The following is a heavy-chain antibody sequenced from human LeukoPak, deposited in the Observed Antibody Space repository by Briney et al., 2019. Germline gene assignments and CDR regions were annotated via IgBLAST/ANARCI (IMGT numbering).Heavy chain of an antibody. CDR1: GGSISSYY. D-gene: IGHD2-15*01. Sequence: SETLSLTCTVSGGSISSYYWSWIRQPAGKGLEWIGSIYYSGSTYYNPSLESRVTISVDTSKNQFSLKLSSVTAADTAVYYCARHRVAAHNWFDPWGQGTLVTVSS. CDR3: ARHRVAAHNWFDP. CDR2: IYYSGST. J-gene: IGHJ5*02. V-gene: IGHV4-4*07.